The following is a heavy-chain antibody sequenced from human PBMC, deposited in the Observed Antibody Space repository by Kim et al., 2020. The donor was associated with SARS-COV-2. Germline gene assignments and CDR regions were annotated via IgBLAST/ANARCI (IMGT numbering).Heavy chain of an antibody. CDR3: ARLSVAVHYAMDV. J-gene: IGHJ6*02. CDR1: GYTFTGYY. Sequence: ASVKVSCKASGYTFTGYYLHWVRQAPGQGLEWMGWIYPYSGATKYSQKFQGRVTMTRDTSSSTVYLELNTLRSGDTAVYYCARLSVAVHYAMDVWGQGTTVTVSS. V-gene: IGHV1-2*02. CDR2: IYPYSGAT. D-gene: IGHD2-21*01.